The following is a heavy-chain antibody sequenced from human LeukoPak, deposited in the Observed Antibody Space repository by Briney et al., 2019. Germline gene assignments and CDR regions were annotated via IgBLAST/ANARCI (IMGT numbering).Heavy chain of an antibody. CDR2: SNPSGGST. CDR1: GYTFTSYY. Sequence: ASVKVSCKASGYTFTSYYMHWVRQAPGQGLEWMGISNPSGGSTSYAQKFQGRVTMTRDTSTSTVYMELSSLRSEDTAVYYCARAAEQITMDPWGQGTLVTVSS. V-gene: IGHV1-46*01. D-gene: IGHD3-10*01. J-gene: IGHJ5*02. CDR3: ARAAEQITMDP.